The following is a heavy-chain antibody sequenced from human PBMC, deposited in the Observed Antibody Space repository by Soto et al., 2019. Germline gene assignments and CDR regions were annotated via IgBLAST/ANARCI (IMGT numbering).Heavy chain of an antibody. D-gene: IGHD3-10*01. J-gene: IGHJ3*02. CDR3: ARPYTMVDAFDI. CDR2: IYPGDSDT. CDR1: VYSFTTYW. V-gene: IGHV5-51*01. Sequence: RGESLKISCKVSVYSFTTYWIGWVRQMPGKGLEWMGVIYPGDSDTRYSPSFQGQVTISADKSISTAYLQWRSLKASDTAIYYCARPYTMVDAFDIWGQGTMVTVSS.